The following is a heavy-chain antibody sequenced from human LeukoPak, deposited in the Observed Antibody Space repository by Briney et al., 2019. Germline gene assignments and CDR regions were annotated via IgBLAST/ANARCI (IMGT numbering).Heavy chain of an antibody. J-gene: IGHJ4*02. V-gene: IGHV3-7*01. Sequence: GGSLRLSCAASGFTFSAHWMSWVRQAPGKGLEWVANIKEAGSEKYYVDSVKGRFTISRDIAKNSLYLQMNSLRAEDTAVYYCARDLYSQYWGQGTLVTVSS. CDR3: ARDLYSQY. D-gene: IGHD2-21*01. CDR1: GFTFSAHW. CDR2: IKEAGSEK.